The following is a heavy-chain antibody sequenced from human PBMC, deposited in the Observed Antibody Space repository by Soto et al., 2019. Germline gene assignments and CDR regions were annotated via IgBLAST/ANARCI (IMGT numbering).Heavy chain of an antibody. J-gene: IGHJ1*01. CDR2: ISVYNGNT. V-gene: IGHV1-18*01. D-gene: IGHD3-22*01. CDR3: TREGGDCSGYYFQY. Sequence: QVQLVQSGVEVKKPGASVKVSCRTSGYTFTNYGISWVRQAPGQGLEWMGWISVYNGNTKYAQKLQGRVTMTTDTSTRTAYMELRSLKSDDTAMYYCTREGGDCSGYYFQYWGQGTLVTVSS. CDR1: GYTFTNYG.